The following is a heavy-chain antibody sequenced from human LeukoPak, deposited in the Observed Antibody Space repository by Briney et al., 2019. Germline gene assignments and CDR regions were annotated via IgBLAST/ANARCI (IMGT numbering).Heavy chain of an antibody. CDR2: IFFTGTT. J-gene: IGHJ4*02. Sequence: SETLSLTCTVSGGSISPLYWSWIRQPPGKGLEFIGYIFFTGTTNYNPSLKSRVTLSVDTSKNQFSLKLSSVTPADTAVYYCARGGVAAKYYSDYWGQGTLVTVSS. D-gene: IGHD3-10*01. CDR3: ARGGVAAKYYSDY. CDR1: GGSISPLY. V-gene: IGHV4-59*11.